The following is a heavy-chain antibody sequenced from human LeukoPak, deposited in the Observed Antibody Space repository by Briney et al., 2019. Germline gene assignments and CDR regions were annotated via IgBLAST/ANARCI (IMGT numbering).Heavy chain of an antibody. J-gene: IGHJ6*02. D-gene: IGHD2-15*01. V-gene: IGHV1-3*01. CDR1: GYTFTNYA. Sequence: ASVKVSCKGSGYTFTNYAIHWVRQAPGQSLEWLGWINPGNGDTKYSQDCQGRVTINTDTSAATAYVELNSLTSEDTAVYYCARDRWHCRVNCDSVYYFALDVWGQGTTVTVSS. CDR3: ARDRWHCRVNCDSVYYFALDV. CDR2: INPGNGDT.